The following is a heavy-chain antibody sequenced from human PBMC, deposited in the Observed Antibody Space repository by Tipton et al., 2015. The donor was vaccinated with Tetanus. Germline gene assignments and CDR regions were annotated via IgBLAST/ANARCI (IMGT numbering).Heavy chain of an antibody. D-gene: IGHD3-3*01. CDR2: INHSGST. V-gene: IGHV4-34*01. CDR3: ARDELRFLEWLSAEHAGMDV. Sequence: LRLSCAVYGGSFSGYYWSWIRQPPGKGLEWIGEINHSGSTNYNPSLKSRVTISVDTSKNQFSLKLSSVTAADTAVYYCARDELRFLEWLSAEHAGMDVWGQGTTVTVSS. J-gene: IGHJ6*02. CDR1: GGSFSGYY.